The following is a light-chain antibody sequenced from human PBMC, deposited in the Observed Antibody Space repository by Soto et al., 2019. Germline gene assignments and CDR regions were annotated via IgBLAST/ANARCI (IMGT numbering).Light chain of an antibody. J-gene: IGKJ4*01. Sequence: EIVLTQSTATLSLSPGERATLSCRASQSVTRFLAWYQKKPGQAPRLRIYDATTRATGSPARFCGGGSGTDFSLSIGSLEPEDFAVYYCQQSNYWPLTFGGGTKVEIK. V-gene: IGKV3-11*01. CDR3: QQSNYWPLT. CDR1: QSVTRF. CDR2: DAT.